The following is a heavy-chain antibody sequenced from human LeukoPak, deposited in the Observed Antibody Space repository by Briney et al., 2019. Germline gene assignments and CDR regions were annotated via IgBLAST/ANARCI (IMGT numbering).Heavy chain of an antibody. J-gene: IGHJ5*02. CDR1: GYTFTGYY. D-gene: IGHD3-9*01. V-gene: IGHV1-2*02. CDR2: INPNSGGT. Sequence: GASVKVSCKASGYTFTGYYMHWVRQAPGQGLEWMGWINPNSGGTNYAQKVQGRVTMTTDTSTSTAYMELRSLRSDDTAVYYCARSGLRYFDWSDSANRFDPWGQGTLVTVSS. CDR3: ARSGLRYFDWSDSANRFDP.